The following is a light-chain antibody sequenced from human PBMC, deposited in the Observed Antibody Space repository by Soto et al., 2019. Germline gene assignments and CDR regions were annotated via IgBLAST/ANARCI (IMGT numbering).Light chain of an antibody. J-gene: IGLJ2*01. V-gene: IGLV2-14*01. CDR2: DVS. CDR1: SSSIGDYNY. CDR3: SSYTSSTTQI. Sequence: QSALTQPASVSGSPGQSITISCTGTSSSIGDYNYVSWYQQHPGKAPKLIISDVSYRPSGVSTRFSGSKSGNTASLTISGLQAEDEADYYCSSYTSSTTQIFGGGTKLTVL.